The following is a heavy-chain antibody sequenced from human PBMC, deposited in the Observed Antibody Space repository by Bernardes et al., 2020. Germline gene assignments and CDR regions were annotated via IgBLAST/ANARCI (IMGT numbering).Heavy chain of an antibody. CDR3: ARFLEYNWFGP. CDR2: VYPGDSDT. V-gene: IGHV5-51*01. CDR1: GYSFTNYW. D-gene: IGHD3-3*01. Sequence: GESLKISCKGSGYSFTNYWIGWVRQMPGKGLEWMGIVYPGDSDTRYNPSFRGQVTLSVDKSVSTAYLQWSSLKASDTAMYYCARFLEYNWFGPWGQGTLVTVSS. J-gene: IGHJ5*02.